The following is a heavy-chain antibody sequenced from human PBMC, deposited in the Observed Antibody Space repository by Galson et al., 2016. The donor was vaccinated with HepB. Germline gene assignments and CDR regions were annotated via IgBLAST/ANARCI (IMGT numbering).Heavy chain of an antibody. Sequence: SETLSLTCAVSGGSISSDVYYWVWIRQTPGKGLEWVGTIYYSGITYYNPALTSRVTISVDTSKNQFSLKRDSVTAADTGIYYCARRLGVALDYWGQGTLVTVSS. D-gene: IGHD5-12*01. CDR2: IYYSGIT. CDR1: GGSISSDVYY. J-gene: IGHJ4*02. CDR3: ARRLGVALDY. V-gene: IGHV4-39*01.